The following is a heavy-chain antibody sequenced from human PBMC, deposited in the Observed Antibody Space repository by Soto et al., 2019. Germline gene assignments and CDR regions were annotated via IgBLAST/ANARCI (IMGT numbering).Heavy chain of an antibody. Sequence: EVQLLESGGGLVQPGGSLRLSCAASGFTFSSYAISWVRQAPGKGLEWVSAISGSGGSTYYADSVKGRFTISRDNSKNTQYLQMNSLRAEDTAVYYCAKGGDYGSGLFDPWGQGTLVTVSS. CDR2: ISGSGGST. V-gene: IGHV3-23*01. J-gene: IGHJ5*02. CDR1: GFTFSSYA. CDR3: AKGGDYGSGLFDP. D-gene: IGHD3-10*01.